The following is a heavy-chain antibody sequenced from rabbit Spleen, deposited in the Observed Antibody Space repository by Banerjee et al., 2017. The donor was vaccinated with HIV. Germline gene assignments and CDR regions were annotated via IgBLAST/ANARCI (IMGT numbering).Heavy chain of an antibody. CDR1: GFSFSSRYW. D-gene: IGHD8-1*01. CDR3: ARDSGSSFSSYGMDL. V-gene: IGHV1S45*01. Sequence: EESGGDLVKPEGSLTLTCTASGFSFSSRYWMSWVRQAPGKRPEWIACIDTGSSGYTYYASWAKGRFTISKTSSTTVTLQMTSLTAADTATYFCARDSGSSFSSYGMDLWGPGTLVTVS. J-gene: IGHJ6*01. CDR2: IDTGSSGYT.